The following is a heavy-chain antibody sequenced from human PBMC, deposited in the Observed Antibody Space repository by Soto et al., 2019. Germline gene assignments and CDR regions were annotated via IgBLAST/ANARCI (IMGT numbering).Heavy chain of an antibody. CDR2: IGGRGNSA. Sequence: GGYLRISCAASGFIFTNYAMNWVRQAPGKGLEWVSVIGGRGNSAYYAASVQGRFTISRDNSKNTLSLQMSSLTADDTATEVCMRKGLGGSYCWCLGPMV. V-gene: IGHV3-23*01. CDR1: GFIFTNYA. CDR3: MRKGLGGSYC. J-gene: IGHJ3*01. D-gene: IGHD2-8*01.